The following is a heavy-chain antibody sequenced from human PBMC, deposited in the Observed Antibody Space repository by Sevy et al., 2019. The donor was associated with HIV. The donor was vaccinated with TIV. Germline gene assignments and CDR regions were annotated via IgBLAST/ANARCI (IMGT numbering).Heavy chain of an antibody. CDR3: ARVNSCGGDCYYFDY. D-gene: IGHD2-21*02. Sequence: ASVKVSCTASGYTFTDYYIHWVRQAPGQGLECMGIINPNGGGTNYAQSFQGRVTMTRDTSTSTVYMDLSSLRSEDSAVYYCARVNSCGGDCYYFDYWGQGTLVTVSS. V-gene: IGHV1-46*01. CDR1: GYTFTDYY. CDR2: INPNGGGT. J-gene: IGHJ4*02.